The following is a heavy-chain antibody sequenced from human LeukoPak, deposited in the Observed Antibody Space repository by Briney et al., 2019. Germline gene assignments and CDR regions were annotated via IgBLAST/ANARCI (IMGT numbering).Heavy chain of an antibody. D-gene: IGHD4-17*01. V-gene: IGHV3-48*03. CDR2: ISSSGSTI. CDR3: AATTVTTSDY. J-gene: IGHJ4*02. CDR1: EFTFSSYE. Sequence: GGSLRLSCAASEFTFSSYEMNWVRQAPGKGLEWVSYISSSGSTIYYADSVKGRFTISRDNAKNSLYLQMNSLRAEDTAVYYCAATTVTTSDYWGQGTLVTVSS.